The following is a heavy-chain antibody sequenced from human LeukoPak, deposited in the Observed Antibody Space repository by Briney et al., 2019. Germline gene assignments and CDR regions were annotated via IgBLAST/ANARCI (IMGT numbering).Heavy chain of an antibody. CDR3: ARSTMIVVVPTY. D-gene: IGHD3-22*01. J-gene: IGHJ4*02. V-gene: IGHV1-2*02. CDR1: GYTFTGYY. CDR2: INPNSGGI. Sequence: ASVKVSCKASGYTFTGYYMHWVRQAPGQGLEWMGWINPNSGGINYAQKFQGRVTMTRDTSISTAYMELSRLRSDDTAVYYCARSTMIVVVPTYWGQGTLVTVSS.